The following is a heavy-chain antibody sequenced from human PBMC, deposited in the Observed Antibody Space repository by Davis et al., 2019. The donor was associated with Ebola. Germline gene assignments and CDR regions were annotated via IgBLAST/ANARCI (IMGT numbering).Heavy chain of an antibody. CDR2: VYSGGST. CDR3: ASLYCSRGTCHFDS. J-gene: IGHJ5*01. Sequence: GGSLRLSCAVSGFIISDNYMSWVRQAPGKGLEWVSTVYSGGSTYYTDPVKGRFTISRDNSKNTVFLQMNSLRAGDTAVYYCASLYCSRGTCHFDSWGQGVLVTVSS. V-gene: IGHV3-53*01. D-gene: IGHD2-15*01. CDR1: GFIISDNY.